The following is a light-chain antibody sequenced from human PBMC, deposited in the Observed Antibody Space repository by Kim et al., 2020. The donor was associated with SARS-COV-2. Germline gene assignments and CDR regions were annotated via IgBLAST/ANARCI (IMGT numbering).Light chain of an antibody. CDR3: QPFESLPYT. V-gene: IGKV1-33*01. CDR1: QYISSS. J-gene: IGKJ2*01. Sequence: DIQMTQSPSSLSASVGDRVTISCQASQYISSSLNWYQQRPGKAPKLLIFDASNLETGVPSRFSGRGSGTDFTFTISRLQPEDIATYFCQPFESLPYT. CDR2: DAS.